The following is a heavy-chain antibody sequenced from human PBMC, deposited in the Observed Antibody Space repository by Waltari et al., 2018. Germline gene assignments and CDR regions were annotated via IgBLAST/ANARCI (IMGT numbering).Heavy chain of an antibody. Sequence: QVQLVQSGAEVKKPGASVKVSCKASGYSFTTYPMCWVRQAPGQRPEWIGCINVGNAKTKYSQKFQGRVTITRDTSATTAYMEVSSLRFEDTAVYYCATNAATYYDFWSGYADWGQGTLVTVSS. J-gene: IGHJ4*02. CDR2: INVGNAKT. CDR1: GYSFTTYP. CDR3: ATNAATYYDFWSGYAD. D-gene: IGHD3-3*01. V-gene: IGHV1-3*01.